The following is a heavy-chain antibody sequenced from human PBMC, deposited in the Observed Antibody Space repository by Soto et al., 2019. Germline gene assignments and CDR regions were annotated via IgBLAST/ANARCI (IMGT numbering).Heavy chain of an antibody. D-gene: IGHD3-22*01. CDR3: ARPKYHYDSSGNYYYGMDV. CDR1: GCTFSSYA. Sequence: SVKVSCKASGCTFSSYAISWVRQAPGQGLEWMGGIIAIFGTANYAQKFQGRVTITGDESASTAYMELSSLRSEDTAVYYCARPKYHYDSSGNYYYGMDVSGQCTTVTV. CDR2: IIAIFGTA. V-gene: IGHV1-69*13. J-gene: IGHJ6*02.